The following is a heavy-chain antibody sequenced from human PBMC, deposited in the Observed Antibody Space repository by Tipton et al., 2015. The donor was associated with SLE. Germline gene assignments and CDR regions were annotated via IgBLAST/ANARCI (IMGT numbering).Heavy chain of an antibody. CDR1: GFTFGDYA. CDR3: TRETSDSSGYYYVGDAFDI. D-gene: IGHD3-22*01. CDR2: IRSKAYGGTT. Sequence: SLRLSCTASGFTFGDYAMSWVRQAPGKGLEWVGFIRSKAYGGTTEYAASVKGRFTISRDDSKSIAYLQMNSLKTEDTAVYYCTRETSDSSGYYYVGDAFDIWGQGTMVTVSS. V-gene: IGHV3-49*04. J-gene: IGHJ3*02.